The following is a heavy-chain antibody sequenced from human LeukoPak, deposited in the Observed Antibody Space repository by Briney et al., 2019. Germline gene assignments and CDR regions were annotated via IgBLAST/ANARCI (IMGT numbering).Heavy chain of an antibody. J-gene: IGHJ4*02. CDR1: GFTFSSYG. D-gene: IGHD5-12*01. V-gene: IGHV3-30*02. CDR2: IRYDGNSQ. CDR3: AKELGGSGYGD. Sequence: GGSLRLSCAASGFTFSSYGMHWVRQAPGKGLEWVAFIRYDGNSQYYADSVKGRFTISRDNSKNTLYLQMNSLRAEGTAVYYCAKELGGSGYGDWGQGTLVTVSS.